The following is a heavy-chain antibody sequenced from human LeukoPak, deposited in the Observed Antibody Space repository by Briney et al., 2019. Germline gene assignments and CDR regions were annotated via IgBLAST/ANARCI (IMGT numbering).Heavy chain of an antibody. CDR2: IKQDGSDK. D-gene: IGHD6-13*01. CDR1: GFPFSSYW. Sequence: PGGSLRLSCAASGFPFSSYWMSWVRQAPGKGLEWVANIKQDGSDKYYVDSVKGRFTISRDNSKDTLYLQMNSLRAEDTAVYYCAREEVSSSWVYYFDYWGQGTLVTVSS. J-gene: IGHJ4*02. V-gene: IGHV3-7*01. CDR3: AREEVSSSWVYYFDY.